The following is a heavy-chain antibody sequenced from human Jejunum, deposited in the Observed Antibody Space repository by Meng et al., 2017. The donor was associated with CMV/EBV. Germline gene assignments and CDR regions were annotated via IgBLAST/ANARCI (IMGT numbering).Heavy chain of an antibody. V-gene: IGHV4-38-2*01. J-gene: IGHJ4*02. CDR2: VFHSGAT. CDR1: GFYMTSGYY. CDR3: ARSRSSTQYLDF. Sequence: DSGFYMTSGYYWDWIRQAPGKGLEWIGYVFHSGATYYNPSLTSRVTISVDTSRNQFALNVTSVTAADTAIYYCARSRSSTQYLDFWGQGVLVTVSS. D-gene: IGHD6-13*01.